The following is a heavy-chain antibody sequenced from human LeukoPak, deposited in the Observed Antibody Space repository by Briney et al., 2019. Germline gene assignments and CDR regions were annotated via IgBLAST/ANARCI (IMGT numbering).Heavy chain of an antibody. J-gene: IGHJ4*02. CDR3: ARAARFIADFDY. Sequence: GGSLRLSCVVSGFTSSSHWMSWVRQVPGKGLEWVANIKQDGSQKSYVDSVKGRFTISRDNAKNSLYLQMNSLRAEDTAIYYCARAARFIADFDYWGQGTLVTVSS. V-gene: IGHV3-7*03. CDR2: IKQDGSQK. D-gene: IGHD6-13*01. CDR1: GFTSSSHW.